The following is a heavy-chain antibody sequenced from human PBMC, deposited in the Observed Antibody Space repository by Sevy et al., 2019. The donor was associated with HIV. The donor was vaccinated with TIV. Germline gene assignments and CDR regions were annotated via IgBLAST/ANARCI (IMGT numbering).Heavy chain of an antibody. CDR2: MTGSGSIT. J-gene: IGHJ1*01. CDR3: AKDGLHSGDFEYFQD. Sequence: GGSLRLSCAASGFTFSSYAMHWVRQAPGKGLDWVSSMTGSGSITYYGDSVKGRFTISRDNSKNTLYLQMNNLRVEDTALYYCAKDGLHSGDFEYFQDWGQGTLVTVSS. D-gene: IGHD2-21*02. V-gene: IGHV3-23*01. CDR1: GFTFSSYA.